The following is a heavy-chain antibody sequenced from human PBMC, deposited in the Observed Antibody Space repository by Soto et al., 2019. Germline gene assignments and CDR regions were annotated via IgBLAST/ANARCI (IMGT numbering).Heavy chain of an antibody. J-gene: IGHJ4*02. CDR1: GGTFSTYA. CDR2: IIPIFDTP. CDR3: ARGGLEAYKYDTSGYPFNFDY. V-gene: IGHV1-69*12. Sequence: QVQLVQSGPEVKKPGSSVRVSCKASGGTFSTYAISWVRQAPGQGLEWMGGIIPIFDTPNYAQNFQGRITITADEYTSTAYRELSSLRSGDTAVYYCARGGLEAYKYDTSGYPFNFDYWGQGTLITVSS. D-gene: IGHD3-22*01.